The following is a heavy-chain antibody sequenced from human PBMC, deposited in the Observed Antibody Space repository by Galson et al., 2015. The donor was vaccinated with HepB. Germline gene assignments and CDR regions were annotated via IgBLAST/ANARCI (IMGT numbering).Heavy chain of an antibody. CDR3: ARPTVTNPHYYYYYGMDV. D-gene: IGHD4-11*01. Sequence: SLSLSCAVSGFTFCRYTMHWVRQAPGEGLERVAVISYDGSNKYYADSVKGRFTISRDNSKNTLYLQMDSLRAEDTAVYYCARPTVTNPHYYYYYGMDVWGQGTTVTVSS. CDR1: GFTFCRYT. V-gene: IGHV3-30*04. CDR2: ISYDGSNK. J-gene: IGHJ6*02.